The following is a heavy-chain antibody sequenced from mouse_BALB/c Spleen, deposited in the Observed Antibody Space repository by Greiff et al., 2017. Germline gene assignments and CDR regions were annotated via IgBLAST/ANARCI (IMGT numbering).Heavy chain of an antibody. D-gene: IGHD2-4*01. Sequence: EVKVVESGGGLVQPGGSLRLSCATSGFTFTDYYMSWVRQPPGKALEWLGFIRNKANGYTTEYSASVKGRFTISRDNSQSILYLQMNTLRAEDSATYYRARDKGYDYDGFAYWGQGTLVTVSA. J-gene: IGHJ3*01. V-gene: IGHV7-3*02. CDR2: IRNKANGYTT. CDR1: GFTFTDYY. CDR3: ARDKGYDYDGFAY.